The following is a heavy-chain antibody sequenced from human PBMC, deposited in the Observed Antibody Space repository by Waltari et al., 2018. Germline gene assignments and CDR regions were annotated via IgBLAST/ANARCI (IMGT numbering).Heavy chain of an antibody. CDR2: IYYSGIH. Sequence: QLQLQESGPGLVKPSETLSLTCTVSGGSISSSSYYWGWIRQPPGKGLEWIGGIYYSGIHYSNPALKSRVTISVDTSKNQFSLKLSSVTAADTAVYYCARHGAARQGDYFDYWGQGTLVTVSS. CDR3: ARHGAARQGDYFDY. V-gene: IGHV4-39*01. D-gene: IGHD6-6*01. J-gene: IGHJ4*02. CDR1: GGSISSSSYY.